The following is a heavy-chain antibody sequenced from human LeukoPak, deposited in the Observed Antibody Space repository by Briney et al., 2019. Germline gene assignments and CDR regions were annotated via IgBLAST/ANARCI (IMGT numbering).Heavy chain of an antibody. CDR3: ARHMGPQWELPNWLDP. CDR2: ISFSGST. J-gene: IGHJ5*02. V-gene: IGHV4-38-2*02. CDR1: GYSISSGYY. Sequence: SETLSLTCTVSGYSISSGYYWGWIRQPPGKGLEWIASISFSGSTYQNPSLNSRVTVSVDTSKNQFSLKLTSVTAADTAVYYCARHMGPQWELPNWLDPWGQGTLVTVSS. D-gene: IGHD1-26*01.